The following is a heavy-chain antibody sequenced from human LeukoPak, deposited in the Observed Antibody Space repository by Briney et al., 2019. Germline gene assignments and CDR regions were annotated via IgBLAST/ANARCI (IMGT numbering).Heavy chain of an antibody. D-gene: IGHD6-13*01. Sequence: GESMRLSCAAVASILSSYGMHWVRQAQGKGLEWEAFIRSDGSTKFQASSVKGRFTISRDKSKNTLYLQINSLRGEHTAVYYCAKDEVTSTSQQQLSWYFDYWGQGTLVTVSS. V-gene: IGHV3-30*02. CDR1: ASILSSYG. J-gene: IGHJ4*02. CDR3: AKDEVTSTSQQQLSWYFDY. CDR2: IRSDGSTK.